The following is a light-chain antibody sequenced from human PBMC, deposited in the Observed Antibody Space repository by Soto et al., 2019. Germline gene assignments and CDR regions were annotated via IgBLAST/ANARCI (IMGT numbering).Light chain of an antibody. V-gene: IGKV3-15*01. Sequence: EILLSQSPATLSVSPGERATLSCRASQSVSSNLAWYQQKPGQAPRLLIYGASTRATGIPARFSGSGSGTEFTLTISSLQPDDFATYYCQHYNSYSEAFGQGTKVDI. CDR1: QSVSSN. CDR3: QHYNSYSEA. J-gene: IGKJ1*01. CDR2: GAS.